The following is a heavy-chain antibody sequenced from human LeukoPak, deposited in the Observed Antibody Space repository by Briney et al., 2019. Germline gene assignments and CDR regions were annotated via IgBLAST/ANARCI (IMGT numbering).Heavy chain of an antibody. J-gene: IGHJ3*02. CDR3: ARIRPPDAFDI. V-gene: IGHV6-1*01. Sequence: SQTLSLTCAISGDSASSNTAVWNWIRQSPSRGLEWLGRTYYRSKWSTDYALSLRGRIRINADTSKNQFSLLLNSVTPDDTAVYYCARIRPPDAFDIWGQGTVVTVSS. CDR1: GDSASSNTAV. CDR2: TYYRSKWST.